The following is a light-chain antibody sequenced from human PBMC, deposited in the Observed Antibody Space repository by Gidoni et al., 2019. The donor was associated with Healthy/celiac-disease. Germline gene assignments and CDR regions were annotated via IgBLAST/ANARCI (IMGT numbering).Light chain of an antibody. CDR2: DAS. CDR1: QSGSSS. V-gene: IGKV3-11*01. CDR3: QQRSNWPPIT. Sequence: DIVLTQSPATLSLSPGERATISCRASQSGSSSLAWYQQKPGQAPRLLIYDASNRATGIPARFSGSGSGTDFTLTISSREPEDFAVYYCQQRSNWPPITFGQXTRLEIK. J-gene: IGKJ5*01.